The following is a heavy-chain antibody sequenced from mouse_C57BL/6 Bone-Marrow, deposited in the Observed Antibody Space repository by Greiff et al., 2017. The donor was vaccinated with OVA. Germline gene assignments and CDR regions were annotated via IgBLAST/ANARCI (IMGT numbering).Heavy chain of an antibody. CDR3: ARDKDGYYTMDY. Sequence: EVKVVESEGGLVQPGSSMKLSCTASGFTFSDYYMAWVRQVPEKGLEWVANINHDGSSTYYLDSLKSRFIISRDNAKNILYLQMSSLKSEDTATYYCARDKDGYYTMDYWGQGTSVTVSS. D-gene: IGHD2-3*01. CDR2: INHDGSST. V-gene: IGHV5-16*01. J-gene: IGHJ4*01. CDR1: GFTFSDYY.